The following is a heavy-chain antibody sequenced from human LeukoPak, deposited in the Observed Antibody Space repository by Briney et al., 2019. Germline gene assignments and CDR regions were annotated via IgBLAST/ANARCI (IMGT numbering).Heavy chain of an antibody. V-gene: IGHV3-48*03. D-gene: IGHD6-19*01. Sequence: PGGSLRLSCAASGFTFSSYEMNWVRQAPGKGLEWVSYISSSGSTIYYADSVKGRFTISRDNAKNSLYLQMNSLGAEDTAVYYCARRLAVAPIDFDYWGQGTLVTVSS. CDR1: GFTFSSYE. CDR3: ARRLAVAPIDFDY. J-gene: IGHJ4*02. CDR2: ISSSGSTI.